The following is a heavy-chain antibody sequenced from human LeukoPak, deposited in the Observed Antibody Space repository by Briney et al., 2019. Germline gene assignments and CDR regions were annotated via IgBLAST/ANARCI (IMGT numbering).Heavy chain of an antibody. D-gene: IGHD3-22*01. CDR3: ATVDYYDSSNWFDP. CDR1: GYTLTELS. V-gene: IGHV1-24*01. Sequence: ASVKVSCKVSGYTLTELSIHWVRQAPGKGLEWMGGFDPEDGETIYAQKFQGRVTMTEDTSTDTTYMELSSLRSEDTAMYYCATVDYYDSSNWFDPWGQGTLVTVSS. J-gene: IGHJ5*02. CDR2: FDPEDGET.